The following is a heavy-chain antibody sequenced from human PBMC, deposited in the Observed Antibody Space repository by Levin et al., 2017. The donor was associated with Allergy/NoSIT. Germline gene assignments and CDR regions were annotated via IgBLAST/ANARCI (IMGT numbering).Heavy chain of an antibody. J-gene: IGHJ5*02. CDR3: ARHSYVNFYTESDWFDP. Sequence: ASVKVSCAASGFTFNKYNMKWVRQAPGKGLEWVSSISSRGSNIYYADSVKGRFTISRDNAKNSLYLQMNSLRAEDTAVYFCARHSYVNFYTESDWFDPWGQGTLVIVSS. CDR1: GFTFNKYN. V-gene: IGHV3-21*01. CDR2: ISSRGSNI. D-gene: IGHD3-16*01.